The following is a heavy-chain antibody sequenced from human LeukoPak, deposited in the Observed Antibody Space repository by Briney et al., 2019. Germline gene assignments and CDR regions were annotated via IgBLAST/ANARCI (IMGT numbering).Heavy chain of an antibody. CDR2: ISGSGGST. CDR3: ASHVSYCSGGSCYSSGYYFDY. D-gene: IGHD2-15*01. J-gene: IGHJ4*02. CDR1: GFTFSSYA. V-gene: IGHV3-23*01. Sequence: GXXLRLSCAASGFTFSSYAMSWVRQAPGKGLEWVSAISGSGGSTYYADSVKGRFTIYRDNYKKTMYMQRNSLRAEDTAVYYCASHVSYCSGGSCYSSGYYFDYWGQGTLVTVSS.